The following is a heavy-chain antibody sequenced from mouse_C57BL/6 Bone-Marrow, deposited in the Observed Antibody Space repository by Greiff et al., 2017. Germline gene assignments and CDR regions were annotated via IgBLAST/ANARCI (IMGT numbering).Heavy chain of an antibody. V-gene: IGHV1-82*01. Sequence: VQLQQSGPELVKPGASVKISCKASGYAFSSSWMNWVKQRPGKGLEWIGRSYPGDGDTNYNGKFKGKATLTADKSSSTAYMQLSSLTSEDSAVYFCARYGYYGGYFDYWGQGTTLTVSS. CDR3: ARYGYYGGYFDY. D-gene: IGHD1-1*01. J-gene: IGHJ2*01. CDR1: GYAFSSSW. CDR2: SYPGDGDT.